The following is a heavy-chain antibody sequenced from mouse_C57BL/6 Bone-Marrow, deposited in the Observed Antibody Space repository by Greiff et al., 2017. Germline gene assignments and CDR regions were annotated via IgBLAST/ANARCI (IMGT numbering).Heavy chain of an antibody. D-gene: IGHD1-1*01. V-gene: IGHV1-12*01. CDR1: GYTFTSYN. CDR3: AREGLYYYGSSLAWFAY. J-gene: IGHJ3*01. CDR2: IYPGNGDT. Sequence: QVQLQQSGAELVRPGASVKMSCKASGYTFTSYNMHWVQQTPRQGLEWIGAIYPGNGDTSYNQKFKGKATLTVDTSSSTAYMQLSSLTSEDSAVYFCAREGLYYYGSSLAWFAYWGQGTLVTVSA.